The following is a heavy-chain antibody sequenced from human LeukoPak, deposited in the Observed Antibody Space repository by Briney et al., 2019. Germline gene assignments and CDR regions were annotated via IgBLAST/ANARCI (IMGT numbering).Heavy chain of an antibody. CDR1: GYTFTGYY. V-gene: IGHV1-2*02. CDR2: INPNSGGT. J-gene: IGHJ6*02. Sequence: SVKVSCKASGYTFTGYYMHWVRQAPGQGLEWMGWINPNSGGTNDAQKFQGRVTMTRDTSISTAYMELSRLRSDDTAVYYCARFPYYYGMDVWGQGTTVTVSS. CDR3: ARFPYYYGMDV.